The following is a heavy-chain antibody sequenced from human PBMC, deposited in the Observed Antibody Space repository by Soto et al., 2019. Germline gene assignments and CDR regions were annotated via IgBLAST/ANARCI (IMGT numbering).Heavy chain of an antibody. CDR2: IYYSGST. J-gene: IGHJ4*02. Sequence: QVELQESGPGLVKPSQPLSLTCSVSSVSISSGDYYWSWIRQPPGKGLEWIGYIYYSGSTLYNPSLKRRITISVHTSRNHISRKLSSVTAADTAVYYITTINLGSNLLAYWGQGTLVTVPP. CDR1: SVSISSGDYY. CDR3: TTINLGSNLLAY. D-gene: IGHD3-10*01. V-gene: IGHV4-30-4*01.